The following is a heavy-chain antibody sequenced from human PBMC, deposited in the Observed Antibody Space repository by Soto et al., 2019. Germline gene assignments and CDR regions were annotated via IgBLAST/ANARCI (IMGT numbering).Heavy chain of an antibody. D-gene: IGHD2-2*01. J-gene: IGHJ4*02. Sequence: GGSLRLSCAVSGFYFNNYGINWVRQPPGKGLKWVSSVSKSDYTYYSDSVKGRFTISRDNAKNSVSLQMNSLRAEDTAVYYCAREDSIIIPDVSDFWGQGTLVTVSS. CDR3: AREDSIIIPDVSDF. CDR1: GFYFNNYG. CDR2: VSKSDYT. V-gene: IGHV3-21*01.